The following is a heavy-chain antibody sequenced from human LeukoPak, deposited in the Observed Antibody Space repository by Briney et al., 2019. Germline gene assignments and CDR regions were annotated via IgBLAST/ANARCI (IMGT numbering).Heavy chain of an antibody. CDR2: ISYDGSNK. CDR1: GFTFSSYG. V-gene: IGHV3-30*18. Sequence: GGSLRLSCAASGFTFSSYGMHWVRQAPGKGLEWVAVISYDGSNKYYADSVNGRFTISRDNSKNTLYLQMNSLRAEDTAVYYCAKVDTAMVYYYYGMDVWGQGTTVTVSS. CDR3: AKVDTAMVYYYYGMDV. D-gene: IGHD5-18*01. J-gene: IGHJ6*02.